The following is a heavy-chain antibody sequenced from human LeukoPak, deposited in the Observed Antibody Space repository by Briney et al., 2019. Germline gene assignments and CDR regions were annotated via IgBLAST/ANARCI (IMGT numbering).Heavy chain of an antibody. CDR1: GFTFSSHA. D-gene: IGHD6-6*01. CDR3: AKGISIAARTALVGDAFDI. Sequence: GGSLRLSCAASGFTFSSHAMVWVRQAPGKGLEWVSAISGSGGSTYYADSVKGRFTISRDNSKNTLYLQMNSLRAEDTAVYYCAKGISIAARTALVGDAFDIWGQGTMVTVSS. J-gene: IGHJ3*02. V-gene: IGHV3-23*01. CDR2: ISGSGGST.